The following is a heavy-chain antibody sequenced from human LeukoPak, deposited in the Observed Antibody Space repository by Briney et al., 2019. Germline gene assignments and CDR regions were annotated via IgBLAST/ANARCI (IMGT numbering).Heavy chain of an antibody. CDR1: GYTFTGYY. J-gene: IGHJ2*01. D-gene: IGHD4-23*01. CDR3: ARVYAGGLGRDSGYFDL. Sequence: ASVKVSCKASGYTFTGYYMHWVRQAPGQGLEWMGWINPNSGGTNYAQKFQGWVTMTRDTSISTAYMELSRLRCDDTAVYYCARVYAGGLGRDSGYFDLWGRGTLVTVSS. V-gene: IGHV1-2*04. CDR2: INPNSGGT.